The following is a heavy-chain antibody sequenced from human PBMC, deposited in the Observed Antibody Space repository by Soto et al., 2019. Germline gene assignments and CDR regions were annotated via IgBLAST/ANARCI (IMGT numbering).Heavy chain of an antibody. Sequence: EVQLVESGGGLVQPGGSLRLSCAGSGFTFSDHYMDWVRQAPGKGLEWVGRIRNKGHSYTTEYAASVKGRFTISRDDSKNSLYLQMNSLKTEDTAVYYCTRSPSYGMDVWGQGTTVTVSS. CDR1: GFTFSDHY. CDR2: IRNKGHSYTT. V-gene: IGHV3-72*01. CDR3: TRSPSYGMDV. J-gene: IGHJ6*02.